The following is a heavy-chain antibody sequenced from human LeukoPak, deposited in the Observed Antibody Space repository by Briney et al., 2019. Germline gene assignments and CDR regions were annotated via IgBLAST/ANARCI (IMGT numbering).Heavy chain of an antibody. CDR2: ITPSGGST. Sequence: ASVKVSCKASGYTFTSNYMHWVRQAPGQGLYWMGIITPSGGSTSYAQKFQGRVTMTRDTATSTVYMELSSLRSEDTAVFFFQAEDGIRDFDWLLSLLDYWGQGTLVTVSS. V-gene: IGHV1-46*01. D-gene: IGHD3-9*01. J-gene: IGHJ4*02. CDR3: QAEDGIRDFDWLLSLLDY. CDR1: GYTFTSNY.